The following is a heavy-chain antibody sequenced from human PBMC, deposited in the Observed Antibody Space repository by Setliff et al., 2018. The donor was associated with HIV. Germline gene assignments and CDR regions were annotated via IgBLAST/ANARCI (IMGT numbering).Heavy chain of an antibody. CDR3: ARLRDSSGYYYVGGAFDI. CDR2: IYPGDSDT. V-gene: IGHV5-51*01. D-gene: IGHD3-22*01. CDR1: GYSFTTYW. Sequence: GESLKISCKGSGYSFTTYWIGWVRQMPGKGLEWMGVIYPGDSDTRYSPSFQGQVTISADKSISTAYLQWSSLKASDTAMYYCARLRDSSGYYYVGGAFDIWGQGTMVTVS. J-gene: IGHJ3*02.